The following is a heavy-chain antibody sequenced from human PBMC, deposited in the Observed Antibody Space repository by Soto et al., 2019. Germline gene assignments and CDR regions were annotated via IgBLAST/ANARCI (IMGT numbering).Heavy chain of an antibody. V-gene: IGHV4-34*01. CDR3: ARGRRSSSGWSY. CDR2: INHSGST. D-gene: IGHD6-19*01. J-gene: IGHJ4*02. CDR1: GGSFSGYY. Sequence: PSETLSLTCAVYGGSFSGYYWSWIRQPPGKGLEWIGEINHSGSTNYNPSLKSRVTISVDTSKSQFSLKLSSVTAADTAVYYCARGRRSSSGWSYWGQGTLVTVSS.